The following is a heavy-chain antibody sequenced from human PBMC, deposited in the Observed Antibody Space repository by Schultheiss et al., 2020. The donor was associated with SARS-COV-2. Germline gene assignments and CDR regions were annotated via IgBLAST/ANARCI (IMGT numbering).Heavy chain of an antibody. CDR2: IYWNDDK. CDR3: ARTQYSGSYYYYYYYMDV. Sequence: SGPTLVKPTQTLTLTCTFSGFSLSTSGVGVGWIRQPPGKALEWLALIYWNDDKRYSPSLKSRLTITKDTSKNQVVLTMTNMDPVDTATYYCARTQYSGSYYYYYYYMDVWGKGTTVTVSS. J-gene: IGHJ6*03. D-gene: IGHD1-26*01. CDR1: GFSLSTSGVG. V-gene: IGHV2-5*01.